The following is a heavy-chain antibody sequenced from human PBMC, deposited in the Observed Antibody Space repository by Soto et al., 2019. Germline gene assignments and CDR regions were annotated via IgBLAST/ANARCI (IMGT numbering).Heavy chain of an antibody. J-gene: IGHJ6*02. V-gene: IGHV3-30*18. Sequence: GGSLRLSCAASGFTFSSYGMHWVRQAPGKGLEWVAVISYDGSNKYYADSVKGRFTISRDNSKNTLYLQMNSLRAEDTAVYYCAKALVVPAAMPAVTYYYYGMDVWGQGTTVTVSS. CDR1: GFTFSSYG. CDR2: ISYDGSNK. D-gene: IGHD2-2*01. CDR3: AKALVVPAAMPAVTYYYYGMDV.